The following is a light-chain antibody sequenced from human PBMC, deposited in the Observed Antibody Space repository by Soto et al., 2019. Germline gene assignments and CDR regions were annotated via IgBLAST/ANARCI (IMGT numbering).Light chain of an antibody. J-gene: IGKJ1*01. CDR2: QAS. CDR1: QSISSW. Sequence: DIQMTHFPLSLSASVGDRVTITCRASQSISSWLAWYQQKPGKAPKLLIYQASTLENGVPSRFSGTGFGTEFTLTISSLQPDDFATYFCQDYNSYSKTFGQGTKVDIK. CDR3: QDYNSYSKT. V-gene: IGKV1-5*03.